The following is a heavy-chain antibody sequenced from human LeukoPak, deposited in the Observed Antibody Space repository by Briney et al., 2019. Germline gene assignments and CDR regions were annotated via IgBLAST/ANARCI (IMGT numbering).Heavy chain of an antibody. Sequence: KSSETLSLTCTVSSGSITSYYWSWIRQPPGKGLEYIGHIYYTRTTDYNPSLKSRVTMSVDTSKNQFSLRLISVTASDTAVYFCAGAPNRHFFDYWGHGTLVAVSS. CDR3: AGAPNRHFFDY. J-gene: IGHJ4*01. CDR1: SGSITSYY. V-gene: IGHV4-59*01. CDR2: IYYTRTT.